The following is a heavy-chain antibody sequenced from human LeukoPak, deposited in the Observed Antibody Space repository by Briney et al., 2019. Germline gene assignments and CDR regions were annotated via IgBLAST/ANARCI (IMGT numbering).Heavy chain of an antibody. D-gene: IGHD6-13*01. J-gene: IGHJ4*02. Sequence: GGSLRLSCAASGFTFDDYGMSWVRQAPGKGLEWVSAISGSGGSTYYADSVKGRFTISRDNSKNTLYLQMNSLRAEDTAVYYCAKDLSLVIAAAGTWFYWGQGTLVTVSS. V-gene: IGHV3-23*01. CDR1: GFTFDDYG. CDR2: ISGSGGST. CDR3: AKDLSLVIAAAGTWFY.